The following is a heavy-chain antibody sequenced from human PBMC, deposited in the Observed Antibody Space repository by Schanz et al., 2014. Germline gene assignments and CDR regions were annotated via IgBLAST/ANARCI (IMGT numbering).Heavy chain of an antibody. CDR2: ISDSGDST. V-gene: IGHV3-48*04. CDR3: ARDRVGASSYFDY. J-gene: IGHJ4*02. D-gene: IGHD1-26*01. Sequence: EVQLLESGGGLVQPGGSLRLSCVASGVTFSSYAMNWVRQAPGKGLEWVSDISDSGDSTHYADSVKGRFTISRDNAKNSLFLQMNNLRAEDTAVYYCARDRVGASSYFDYWGWERWSPSPQ. CDR1: GVTFSSYA.